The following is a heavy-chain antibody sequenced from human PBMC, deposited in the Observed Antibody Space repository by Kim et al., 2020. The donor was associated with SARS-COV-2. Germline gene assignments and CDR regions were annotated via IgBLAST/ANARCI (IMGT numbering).Heavy chain of an antibody. J-gene: IGHJ6*02. D-gene: IGHD3-22*01. Sequence: GGSLRLSCAASGSTFSSYGMHWVRQAPGKGLEWVAVISYDGSNKYYADSVKGRFTISRDNSKNKNTLYLQMNSLRAEDTAVYYCAKGGLHYDSSGDYYYYSVMDVWGQGTTVTVSS. CDR3: AKGGLHYDSSGDYYYYSVMDV. CDR1: GSTFSSYG. V-gene: IGHV3-30*18. CDR2: ISYDGSNK.